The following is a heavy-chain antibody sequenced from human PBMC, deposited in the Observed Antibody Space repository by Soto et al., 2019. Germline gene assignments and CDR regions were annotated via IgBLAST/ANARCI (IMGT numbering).Heavy chain of an antibody. V-gene: IGHV3-11*06. J-gene: IGHJ5*02. CDR3: VRGGGGGLFDP. CDR1: GFTFGDSY. Sequence: LSCAGSGFTFGDSYMSWIRQAPGKGLEWLSYISPGSRYPAYADSVKGRFTISRDNAKRSLYPQMMSLTAEDTAIYYCVRGGGGGLFDPWGQGTMVTVSS. CDR2: ISPGSRYP. D-gene: IGHD2-15*01.